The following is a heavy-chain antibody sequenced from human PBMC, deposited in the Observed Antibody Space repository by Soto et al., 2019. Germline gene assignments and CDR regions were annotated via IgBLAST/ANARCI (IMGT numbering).Heavy chain of an antibody. V-gene: IGHV4-39*01. J-gene: IGHJ6*03. D-gene: IGHD3-10*01. Sequence: PSETLSLTCTVSGGSISSSSYYWGWIRQPPGKGLEWIGSIYYSGSTYYNPSLKSRVTISVDTSKNQFSLKLSSVTAADTAVYYCARHVRITIQEYDTMVRGANYYYYMDVWGKGTTVTVSS. CDR1: GGSISSSSYY. CDR2: IYYSGST. CDR3: ARHVRITIQEYDTMVRGANYYYYMDV.